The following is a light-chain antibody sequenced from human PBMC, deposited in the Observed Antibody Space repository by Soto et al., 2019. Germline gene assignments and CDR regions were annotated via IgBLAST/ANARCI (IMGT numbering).Light chain of an antibody. CDR1: SSDVGDYNY. Sequence: QSALTQPASVSGSPGQSITISCTGTSSDVGDYNYVSWYQHHPGRAPKLIIYEVTNRPSGVSNRFSGSKSGHTASLTISGLQPEDEADYYCSSYAGSSNVFGTGTKVTVL. V-gene: IGLV2-14*01. CDR3: SSYAGSSNV. CDR2: EVT. J-gene: IGLJ1*01.